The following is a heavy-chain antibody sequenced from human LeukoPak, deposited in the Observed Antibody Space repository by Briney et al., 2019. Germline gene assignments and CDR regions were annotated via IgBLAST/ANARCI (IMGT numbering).Heavy chain of an antibody. D-gene: IGHD1-14*01. CDR3: ARLGVIGRTFDY. J-gene: IGHJ4*02. Sequence: SETLSLTCNVLGFSISSDYYWGWIRPPPGEGLEWIATIYHDGSTYYNPSLKGRVIISLDTSKNQFSLTLTYMTAADTAVYYCARLGVIGRTFDYWGQGTLVTVSS. V-gene: IGHV4-38-2*02. CDR1: GFSISSDYY. CDR2: IYHDGST.